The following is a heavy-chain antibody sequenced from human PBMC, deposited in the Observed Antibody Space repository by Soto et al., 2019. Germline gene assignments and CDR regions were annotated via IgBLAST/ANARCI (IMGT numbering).Heavy chain of an antibody. J-gene: IGHJ4*02. Sequence: GGSLRLSCAASGFTFSDYYMSWIRQAPGKGLEWVSYISSSGSTIYYADSVKGRFTISRDNAKNSMYLQMNSLRAEDTAVYYCARCLPYYGSGSPRDYFDYWGQGTLVTVSS. CDR1: GFTFSDYY. D-gene: IGHD3-10*01. V-gene: IGHV3-11*01. CDR2: ISSSGSTI. CDR3: ARCLPYYGSGSPRDYFDY.